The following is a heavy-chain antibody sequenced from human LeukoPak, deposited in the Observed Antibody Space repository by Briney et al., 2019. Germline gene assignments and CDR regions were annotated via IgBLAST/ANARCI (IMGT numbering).Heavy chain of an antibody. CDR1: GYTFTCYY. Sequence: ASVKVSCKASGYTFTCYYMHWVRQAPGQGLEWMGWINPNSGGTNYAQKFQGRVTMTRDTSISTAYMELSRLRSDDTAVYYCARDSSRTVTTDYWGQGTLVTVSS. D-gene: IGHD4-17*01. V-gene: IGHV1-2*02. J-gene: IGHJ4*02. CDR2: INPNSGGT. CDR3: ARDSSRTVTTDY.